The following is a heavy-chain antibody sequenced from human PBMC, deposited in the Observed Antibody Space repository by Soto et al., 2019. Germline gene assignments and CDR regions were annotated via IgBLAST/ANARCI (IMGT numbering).Heavy chain of an antibody. V-gene: IGHV3-11*01. CDR1: GFTFSDYY. Sequence: GGSLRLSCAASGFTFSDYYMSWIRQAPGKGLEWVSYISSSGSTIYYADSVKGRFTISRDNAKNSLYLQMNSLRAEDTAVYYCACAFSDCRLATITPRHWGQGTLVIVSS. J-gene: IGHJ4*02. CDR3: ACAFSDCRLATITPRH. CDR2: ISSSGSTI. D-gene: IGHD5-12*01.